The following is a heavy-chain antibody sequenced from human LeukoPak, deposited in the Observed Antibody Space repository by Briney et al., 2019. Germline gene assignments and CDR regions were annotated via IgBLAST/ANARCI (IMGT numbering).Heavy chain of an antibody. CDR3: ARDLYGDYEYYFDY. D-gene: IGHD4-17*01. CDR1: GDSISSSHW. V-gene: IGHV4-4*02. Sequence: PSETLSLTCAVSGDSISSSHWWSWVRQSPGKGLEWIGEIYHSGNTNYNPSLKSRGAISLDKSSNQFSLKLSSVTAADTAVYYCARDLYGDYEYYFDYWGQGTLVTVSS. CDR2: IYHSGNT. J-gene: IGHJ4*02.